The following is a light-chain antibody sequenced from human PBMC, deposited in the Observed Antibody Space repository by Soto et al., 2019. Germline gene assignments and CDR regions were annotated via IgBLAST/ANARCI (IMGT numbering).Light chain of an antibody. CDR2: GAS. CDR1: QTVSSN. CDR3: KQYNDWPPFP. V-gene: IGKV3-15*01. J-gene: IGKJ3*01. Sequence: EIVMTQSPATLSVSPGERATLSCRASQTVSSNVAWYQQKPAQAPMLLIHGASTRAAGIPARFSGSRSGTEFTLTISILQSEDFSVYYCKQYNDWPPFPVGPGTRAYIK.